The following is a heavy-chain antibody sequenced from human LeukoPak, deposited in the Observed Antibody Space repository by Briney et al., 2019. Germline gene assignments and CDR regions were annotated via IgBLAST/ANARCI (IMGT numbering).Heavy chain of an antibody. CDR2: ISLTGRT. D-gene: IGHD1-26*01. Sequence: KTSETLSHTCGVSGGSISSTNWWSWVRQPPGQGLEWIGEISLTGRTNYNPSLNGRVTMSLDESRNQLSLNLTSVTAADTAIYYCSRESGAFCPSGYWGQGTLVIVPP. CDR1: GGSISSTNW. CDR3: SRESGAFCPSGY. V-gene: IGHV4-4*02. J-gene: IGHJ4*02.